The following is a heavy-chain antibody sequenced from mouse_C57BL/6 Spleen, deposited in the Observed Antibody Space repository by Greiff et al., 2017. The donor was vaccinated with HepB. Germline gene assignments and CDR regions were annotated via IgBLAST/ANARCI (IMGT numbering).Heavy chain of an antibody. CDR1: GYAFSSSW. J-gene: IGHJ1*03. CDR2: IYPGDGDT. Sequence: QVQLKESGPELVKPGASVKISCKASGYAFSSSWMNWVKQRPGKGLEWIGRIYPGDGDTNYNGKFKGKATLTADNSSSTAYMQLSSLTSEDSAVYFGARSNYYGSSYWYFDVWGTGTTVTVSS. V-gene: IGHV1-82*01. D-gene: IGHD1-1*01. CDR3: ARSNYYGSSYWYFDV.